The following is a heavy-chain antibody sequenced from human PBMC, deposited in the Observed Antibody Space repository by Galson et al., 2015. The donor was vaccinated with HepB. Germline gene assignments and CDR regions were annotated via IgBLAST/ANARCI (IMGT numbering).Heavy chain of an antibody. CDR3: AREGNSGYDYGAPGVYFDY. CDR1: GGTFSTYA. J-gene: IGHJ4*02. D-gene: IGHD5-12*01. Sequence: SVKVSCKASGGTFSTYAISWVRQAPGQGLEWMGGIIPIFGTAHYSQKFLGRVTITADESTSTAYMELNSVRSEDTAVYYCAREGNSGYDYGAPGVYFDYWGQGTLVTVSS. V-gene: IGHV1-69*13. CDR2: IIPIFGTA.